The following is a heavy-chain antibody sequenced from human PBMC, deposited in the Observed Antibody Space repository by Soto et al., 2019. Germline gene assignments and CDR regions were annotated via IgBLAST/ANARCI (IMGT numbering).Heavy chain of an antibody. J-gene: IGHJ4*02. CDR2: VHYSGST. CDR3: ARPTGNRFDS. Sequence: QVQLQESGPGLVKPSQTLSLTCTVSGGSISSGGYYWSWIRQHPGKGLEWIGYVHYSGSTYYTPSVKSRVTISMDTSNNQFSLRLTSVTAADTAVYYCARPTGNRFDSWGQGSLVTVSS. CDR1: GGSISSGGYY. D-gene: IGHD1-1*01. V-gene: IGHV4-31*03.